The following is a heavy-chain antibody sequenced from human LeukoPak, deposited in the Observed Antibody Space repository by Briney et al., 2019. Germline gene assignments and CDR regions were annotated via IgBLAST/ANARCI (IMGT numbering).Heavy chain of an antibody. V-gene: IGHV1-69*13. CDR2: IIPIFGTA. CDR3: ARGGWLQFYFDY. Sequence: GASVKVSCKASGYTFTGYYMHWVRQAPGQWLELMGGIIPIFGTANYAQKFQGRVTITADESTSTAYMELSSLRSEDTVVYYCARGGWLQFYFDYWGQGTLVTVSS. D-gene: IGHD5-24*01. CDR1: GYTFTGYY. J-gene: IGHJ4*02.